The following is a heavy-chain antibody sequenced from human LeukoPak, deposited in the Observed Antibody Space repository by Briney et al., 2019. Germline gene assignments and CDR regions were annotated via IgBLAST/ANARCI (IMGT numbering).Heavy chain of an antibody. Sequence: GESLRISCKGSGYSFSNYYITWVRQMPGKGLEWRGRIDPSDSYASYSPSLQGHVTISSDKSISTAYLQWSSLKASDTAMYYCARLHPTNCNTGLCDWFDPWGQGTLVTVSS. J-gene: IGHJ5*02. CDR2: IDPSDSYA. D-gene: IGHD2/OR15-2a*01. V-gene: IGHV5-10-1*01. CDR3: ARLHPTNCNTGLCDWFDP. CDR1: GYSFSNYY.